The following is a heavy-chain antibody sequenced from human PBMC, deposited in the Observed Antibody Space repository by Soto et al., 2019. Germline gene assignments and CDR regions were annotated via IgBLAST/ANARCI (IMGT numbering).Heavy chain of an antibody. CDR2: IISIFGIA. V-gene: IGHV1-69*12. D-gene: IGHD4-17*01. J-gene: IGHJ1*01. CDR3: ARVGTTVVNFGEYFHN. Sequence: QVQLVQSGAEVKKPGSSVKVSCKASGGTFSSYAISWVRQAPGQGLEWMGGIISIFGIANYAQKFQGRVTISADESTSTAYMELSSLRSEDTAVYYCARVGTTVVNFGEYFHNWGQGTMVTVSS. CDR1: GGTFSSYA.